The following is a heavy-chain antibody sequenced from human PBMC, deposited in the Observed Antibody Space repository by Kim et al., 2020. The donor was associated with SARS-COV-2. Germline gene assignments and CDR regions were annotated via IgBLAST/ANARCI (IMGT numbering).Heavy chain of an antibody. D-gene: IGHD6-19*01. Sequence: GGSLRLSCAASGFTFSRYGMHWVRQAPGKGLEWVAVISYDGSNKYYADSVKGRFTISRDNSKNTLYLQMNSLRAEDTAVYYCAKDWSSGWTRGYWGQGTLVTVSS. CDR2: ISYDGSNK. CDR3: AKDWSSGWTRGY. J-gene: IGHJ4*02. CDR1: GFTFSRYG. V-gene: IGHV3-30*18.